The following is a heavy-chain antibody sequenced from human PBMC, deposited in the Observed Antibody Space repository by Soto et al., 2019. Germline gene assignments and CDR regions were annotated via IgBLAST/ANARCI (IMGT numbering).Heavy chain of an antibody. CDR3: ASLGYCSSTSCPLSGWFDP. D-gene: IGHD2-2*01. J-gene: IGHJ5*02. V-gene: IGHV4-59*08. CDR2: IYYSGST. Sequence: PSETLSLTCTVSGGSISSYYWSWIRQPPGKGLEWIGYIYYSGSTNYNPSLKSRVTISVDTSKNQFSLKLSSVTAADTAVYYCASLGYCSSTSCPLSGWFDPWGQGTLVTVSS. CDR1: GGSISSYY.